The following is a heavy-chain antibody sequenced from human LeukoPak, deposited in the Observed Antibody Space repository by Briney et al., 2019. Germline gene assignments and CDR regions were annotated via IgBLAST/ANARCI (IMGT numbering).Heavy chain of an antibody. J-gene: IGHJ4*02. D-gene: IGHD3-10*01. CDR2: INSNSGGT. Sequence: GASVKVSCKASGYTFIDYYMHWVRQAPGQGLEWMGWINSNSGGTNFAQKFQGRVTMTRDTSISTAYMEVTRLMSDDTAVYYCVRGAPGISGSLVDYWGQGTLVTVSS. CDR1: GYTFIDYY. V-gene: IGHV1-2*02. CDR3: VRGAPGISGSLVDY.